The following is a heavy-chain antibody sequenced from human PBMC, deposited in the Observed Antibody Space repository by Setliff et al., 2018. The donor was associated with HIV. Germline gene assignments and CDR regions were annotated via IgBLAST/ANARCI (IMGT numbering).Heavy chain of an antibody. J-gene: IGHJ6*03. Sequence: PSETLSLTCTVSGGSISSYYWSWIRQPPGKGREWIGYIYYSGSTNYNPSLKSRVTISVDTSKNQFSLKLSSVTAADTAVYYCARGRRSTSSYYYYYYMDVWGKGTTVTVSS. CDR2: IYYSGST. D-gene: IGHD2-2*01. CDR3: ARGRRSTSSYYYYYYMDV. V-gene: IGHV4-59*01. CDR1: GGSISSYY.